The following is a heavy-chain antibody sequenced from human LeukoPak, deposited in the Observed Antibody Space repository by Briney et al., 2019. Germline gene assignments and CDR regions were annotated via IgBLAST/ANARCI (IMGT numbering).Heavy chain of an antibody. V-gene: IGHV4-30-4*01. J-gene: IGHJ2*01. CDR3: AREAIFGVVKAAYFDL. D-gene: IGHD3-3*01. CDR1: GGSISSGDYY. CDR2: VYYSGST. Sequence: SETLSLTCTVSGGSISSGDYYWSWIRQPPGKGLEWIGYVYYSGSTYYNPSLKSRVTISVDTSKNQFSLKLSSVTAADTAVYYCAREAIFGVVKAAYFDLWGRGALVTVSS.